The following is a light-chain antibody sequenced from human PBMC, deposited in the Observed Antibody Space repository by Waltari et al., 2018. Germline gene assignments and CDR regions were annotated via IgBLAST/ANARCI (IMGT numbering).Light chain of an antibody. J-gene: IGKJ1*01. CDR2: DAS. Sequence: ESVCTPSPGTLSLSPGERATLACRASQSVSRNLAWYPQKPGQAPRLLIYDASSRATGIADRFSGSGSGTDFSLTISRLEPEDFAVYYCQKYGSLPATFGQGTKVEIK. CDR3: QKYGSLPAT. V-gene: IGKV3-20*01. CDR1: QSVSRN.